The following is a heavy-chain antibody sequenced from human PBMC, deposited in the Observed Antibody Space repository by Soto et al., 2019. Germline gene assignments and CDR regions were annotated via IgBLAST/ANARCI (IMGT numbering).Heavy chain of an antibody. J-gene: IGHJ5*02. V-gene: IGHV4-39*01. Sequence: SETLSLTCTVSGGSISGSGYYWGWIRQPPGKGLEWIGSIYYSGSTYYNPSLKSRVTISVDTSKNQFSLKLSSVTAADTAVYYCTGSAAPNWFDPWGQGTLVTVSS. CDR2: IYYSGST. CDR3: TGSAAPNWFDP. D-gene: IGHD2-2*01. CDR1: GGSISGSGYY.